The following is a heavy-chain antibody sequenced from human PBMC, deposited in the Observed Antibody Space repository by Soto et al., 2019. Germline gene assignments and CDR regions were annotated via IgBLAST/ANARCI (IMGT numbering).Heavy chain of an antibody. Sequence: GGSLRLSCSASGFTFSNHGMHWFRQDPGKGLVWVSRINTDGSSIRYADSVKGRFTISRDNARNTLYLQMNSLRAEDTAVYYCARDVRGLAAVAGLYGMDVWGQGTTVTVSS. V-gene: IGHV3-74*01. CDR3: ARDVRGLAAVAGLYGMDV. CDR1: GFTFSNHG. D-gene: IGHD6-19*01. J-gene: IGHJ6*02. CDR2: INTDGSSI.